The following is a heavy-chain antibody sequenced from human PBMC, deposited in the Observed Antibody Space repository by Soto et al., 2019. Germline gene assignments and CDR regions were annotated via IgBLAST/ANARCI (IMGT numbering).Heavy chain of an antibody. D-gene: IGHD3-9*01. CDR2: ISGSGGSA. Sequence: EVQLLESGGGLVQPGGSRRISCAASGFTFSSYAMSWVRRAPGKGLESLSTISGSGGSAYYEDSVKGRFTITRDNSKNTLHLQMNSLRDEDTAVYYCAKASDYDDILTGLHWGQGTLVTVSA. CDR3: AKASDYDDILTGLH. J-gene: IGHJ4*02. CDR1: GFTFSSYA. V-gene: IGHV3-23*01.